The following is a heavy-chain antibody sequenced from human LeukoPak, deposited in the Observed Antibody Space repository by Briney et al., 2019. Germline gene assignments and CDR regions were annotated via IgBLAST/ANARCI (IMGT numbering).Heavy chain of an antibody. CDR3: ARDTAMVKFGN. D-gene: IGHD5-18*01. J-gene: IGHJ4*02. CDR1: EGTFSSYA. CDR2: IIPIFGIA. V-gene: IGHV1-69*04. Sequence: GASVKVSCKASEGTFSSYAISWVRQAPGQGLEWMGRIIPIFGIANYAQKFQGRVTITADKSTSTAYMELSSLRSEDTAVYYCARDTAMVKFGNWGQGTLVTVSS.